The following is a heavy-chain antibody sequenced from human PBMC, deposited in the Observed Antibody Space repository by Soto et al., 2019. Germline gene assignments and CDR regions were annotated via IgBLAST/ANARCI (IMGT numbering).Heavy chain of an antibody. J-gene: IGHJ4*02. Sequence: GGSLRLSCAASGFTFSDYYMSWIRQAPGKGLEWVSYISSSGSTIYYADSVKGRFTISRDNAKNSLYLQMNSLRAEDTAVYYCARVGYCSSTSCHGIDYFDYWGQGTLVTVSS. D-gene: IGHD2-2*01. CDR3: ARVGYCSSTSCHGIDYFDY. V-gene: IGHV3-11*01. CDR2: ISSSGSTI. CDR1: GFTFSDYY.